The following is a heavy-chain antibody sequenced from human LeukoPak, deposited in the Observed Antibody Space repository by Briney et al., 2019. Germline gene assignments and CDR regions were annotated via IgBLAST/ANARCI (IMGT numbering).Heavy chain of an antibody. Sequence: SETLSLTCTVSGGSISSSTYYWSWIRQPPGKGLEWIGYIYYSGSTNYNPSLKSRVTISVDTSKNQFSLKLSSVTAADTALYYCARSSSWYGTNYWGQGTLVTVSS. J-gene: IGHJ4*02. CDR3: ARSSSWYGTNY. V-gene: IGHV4-61*01. D-gene: IGHD6-13*01. CDR2: IYYSGST. CDR1: GGSISSSTYY.